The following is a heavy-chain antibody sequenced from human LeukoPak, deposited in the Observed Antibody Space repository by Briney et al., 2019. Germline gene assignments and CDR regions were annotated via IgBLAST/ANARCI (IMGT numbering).Heavy chain of an antibody. J-gene: IGHJ5*02. V-gene: IGHV4-30-4*08. CDR2: IYYSGST. Sequence: PSQTLSLTCTVSGGSISSDDYYWSWIRQPPGKGLEWIAYIYYSGSTYYNPSLKSRVTISVDTSKSQFSLKLNSVTAADTAVYYCARVTIFSTTGANWFDPWGQGTLVTVSS. CDR1: GGSISSDDYY. D-gene: IGHD3-9*01. CDR3: ARVTIFSTTGANWFDP.